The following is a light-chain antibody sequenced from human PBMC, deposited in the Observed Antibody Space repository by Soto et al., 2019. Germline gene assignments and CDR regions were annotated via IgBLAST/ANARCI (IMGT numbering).Light chain of an antibody. CDR3: QQYNSYPRT. CDR1: QSISSW. CDR2: KGS. J-gene: IGKJ1*01. Sequence: QMTQSPSTLSASVGVRVTITCRGSQSISSWLAWYQQKPGKATKLLIYKGSSLESGVPSRFSGSGSGTEFTLTISSLQPDDFATYYCQQYNSYPRTFGQGTKLEIK. V-gene: IGKV1-5*03.